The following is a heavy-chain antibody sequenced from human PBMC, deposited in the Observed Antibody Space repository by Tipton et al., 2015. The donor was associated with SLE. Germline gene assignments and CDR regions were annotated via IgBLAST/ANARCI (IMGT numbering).Heavy chain of an antibody. CDR2: INHSGST. D-gene: IGHD3-16*01. CDR3: ARGGTLWYYYSYMDV. Sequence: TLSLTCTVSGVSISDHYWTWIRQPPGKGLEWIGEINHSGSTNYNPSLKSRVTISVDTSKNQFSLKLSSVAAADTAVYYCARGGTLWYYYSYMDVWGKGTTVTVSS. CDR1: GVSISDHY. J-gene: IGHJ6*03. V-gene: IGHV4-34*01.